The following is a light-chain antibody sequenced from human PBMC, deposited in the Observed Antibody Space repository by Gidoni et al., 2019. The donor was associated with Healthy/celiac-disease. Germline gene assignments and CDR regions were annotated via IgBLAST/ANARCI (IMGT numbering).Light chain of an antibody. J-gene: IGKJ2*01. V-gene: IGKV1-5*01. CDR1: QSISSW. CDR3: QQYNSYPF. Sequence: QMTQSPSTLSASVGDRVTITCRASQSISSWLAWYQQKPGKAPKLLIYDASSLESGVPSRFSGSGSGTEFTLTISSLQPDDFATYYCQQYNSYPFFGQGTKLEIK. CDR2: DAS.